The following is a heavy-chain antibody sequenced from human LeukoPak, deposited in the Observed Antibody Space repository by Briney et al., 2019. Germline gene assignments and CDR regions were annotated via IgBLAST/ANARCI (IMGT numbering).Heavy chain of an antibody. CDR3: ARDRLGMGF. CDR2: TYYRSTWLN. V-gene: IGHV6-1*01. Sequence: SQTLSLTCAISGDTVSSNTAAYNWLRLSPSRGLEWLGRTYYRSTWLNDYAPSVRGRITVSPDTSKNQFTLQLNSVTPEDTAVYYCARDRLGMGFWGQGTLVTVSS. D-gene: IGHD7-27*01. J-gene: IGHJ4*02. CDR1: GDTVSSNTAA.